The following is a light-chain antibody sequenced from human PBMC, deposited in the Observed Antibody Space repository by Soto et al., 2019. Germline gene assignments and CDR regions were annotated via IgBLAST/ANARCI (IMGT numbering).Light chain of an antibody. CDR1: QSISSN. CDR3: QHYKNWPYT. V-gene: IGKV3-15*01. J-gene: IGKJ2*01. CDR2: GAS. Sequence: EIVMTQSPATLSVSPGERATLSYRASQSISSNLAWYQQKPGQAPRLLIYGASTRATGIPARFSGSGSGTEFTLTISSLQSEDVAVYYCQHYKNWPYTFGQGTKLEIK.